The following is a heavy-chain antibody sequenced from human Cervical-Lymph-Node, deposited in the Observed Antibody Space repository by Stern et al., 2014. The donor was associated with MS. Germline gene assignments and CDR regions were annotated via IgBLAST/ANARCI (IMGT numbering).Heavy chain of an antibody. CDR1: AFIFSNYW. J-gene: IGHJ4*02. CDR3: ARGMTSGAYS. V-gene: IGHV3-74*01. Sequence: EVQLVESGGGLVQPGESLRVSCEASAFIFSNYWMHWVRQVPGKGLVWVSHINPDGTSALYADSVKGRFITTRDNARNTLYLQMNSLRAEDTAFYYCARGMTSGAYSWGQGTLVTVSS. D-gene: IGHD6-19*01. CDR2: INPDGTSA.